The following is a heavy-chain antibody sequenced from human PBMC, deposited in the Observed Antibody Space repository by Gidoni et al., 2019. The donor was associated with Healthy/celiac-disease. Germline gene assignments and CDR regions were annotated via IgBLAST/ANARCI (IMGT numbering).Heavy chain of an antibody. Sequence: GKGLEWIGYIYYGVSTNYNPSLKSRVTISVDTSKDQFSLKLSSVTAADTAVYYCARGPYSSGWYGWGQGTLVTVSS. D-gene: IGHD6-19*01. V-gene: IGHV4-59*01. CDR3: ARGPYSSGWYG. CDR2: IYYGVST. J-gene: IGHJ4*02.